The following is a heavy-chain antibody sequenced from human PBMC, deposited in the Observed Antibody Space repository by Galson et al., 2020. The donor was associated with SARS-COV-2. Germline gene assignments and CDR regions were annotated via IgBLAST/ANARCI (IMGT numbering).Heavy chain of an antibody. CDR2: TYYRSRWYD. CDR3: SRYFYRIGAPYGMDV. J-gene: IGHJ6*02. CDR1: GDTVSSNSVT. V-gene: IGHV6-1*01. D-gene: IGHD3-16*01. Sequence: SQTLSLTCVISGDTVSSNSVTWNWLRQSPSRGLEWLGRTYYRSRWYDDYAPSVKSRISIRPDTSKNEFSLQLHSLTPEDTAVYYCSRYFYRIGAPYGMDVWGQGTTVTVSS.